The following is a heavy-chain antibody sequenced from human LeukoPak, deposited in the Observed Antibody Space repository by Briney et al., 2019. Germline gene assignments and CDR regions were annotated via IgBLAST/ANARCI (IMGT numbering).Heavy chain of an antibody. Sequence: SGGSLTLSCAASGFTISSNYWSWVRQPPGKGLEWVAVIYSGGRTYYTHSLKGRFTISRDNSKNTLFLKLNSLTAADPAVYYLSRAPWYGDYPYYFDYWGQGTLITVSS. V-gene: IGHV3-66*01. CDR3: SRAPWYGDYPYYFDY. CDR1: GFTISSNY. J-gene: IGHJ4*02. CDR2: IYSGGRT. D-gene: IGHD4-17*01.